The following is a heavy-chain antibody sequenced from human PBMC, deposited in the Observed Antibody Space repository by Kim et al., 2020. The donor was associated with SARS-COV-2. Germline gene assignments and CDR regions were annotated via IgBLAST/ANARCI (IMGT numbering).Heavy chain of an antibody. CDR1: GFTFSSYG. J-gene: IGHJ4*02. V-gene: IGHV3-30*03. CDR3: AQGDWRWLPPDGY. D-gene: IGHD5-12*01. Sequence: GGSLRLSCAASGFTFSSYGMHWVRQAPGKGLEWVAVISYDGSNKYYADSVKGRFTISRDNSKNTLYLQMNSLRAEDTAVYYCAQGDWRWLPPDGYWGQGTLVTVSS. CDR2: ISYDGSNK.